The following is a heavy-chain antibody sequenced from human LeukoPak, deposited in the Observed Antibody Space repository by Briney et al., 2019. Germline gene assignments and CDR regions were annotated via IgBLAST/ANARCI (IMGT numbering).Heavy chain of an antibody. CDR1: GFTFCGFA. CDR2: IRDAGDST. Sequence: PWGSLRLSCSASGFTFCGFALTWVRQAPGKGLQWVSSIRDAGDSTYYADSVKGRFTISRDNSKNTLYLQMNSLRAEDAAIYYCAKSYSDNWYSFDYVGQGTLVTVSS. CDR3: AKSYSDNWYSFDY. J-gene: IGHJ4*02. D-gene: IGHD1-20*01. V-gene: IGHV3-23*01.